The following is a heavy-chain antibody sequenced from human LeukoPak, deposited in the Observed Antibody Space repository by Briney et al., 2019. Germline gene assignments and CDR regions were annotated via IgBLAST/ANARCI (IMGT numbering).Heavy chain of an antibody. V-gene: IGHV3-23*01. D-gene: IGHD4-23*01. CDR3: ARDLNGGNSHYYYYMDV. Sequence: GGSLRLSCAASGFTFSSYAMSWVRQAPGKGLEWVSAISGSGGSTYYADSVKGRFTISRDNSKNTLYLQMNSLRAEDTAVYYCARDLNGGNSHYYYYMDVWGKGTTVTISS. CDR2: ISGSGGST. J-gene: IGHJ6*03. CDR1: GFTFSSYA.